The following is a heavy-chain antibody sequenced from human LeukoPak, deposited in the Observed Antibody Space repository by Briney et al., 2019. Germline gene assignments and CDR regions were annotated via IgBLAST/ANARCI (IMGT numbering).Heavy chain of an antibody. CDR2: VYYSGVT. Sequence: PSETLSLTCTVSGGSTGSDYWSWIRQPPGKGLEWIAYVYYSGVTSYNPSLKSRVAISIDTSKNQFSLNLSSVTAADTAVYYCARLSLHCSGGSCYRGAFDSWGQGTLVTVSS. V-gene: IGHV4-59*08. CDR3: ARLSLHCSGGSCYRGAFDS. D-gene: IGHD2-15*01. CDR1: GGSTGSDY. J-gene: IGHJ4*02.